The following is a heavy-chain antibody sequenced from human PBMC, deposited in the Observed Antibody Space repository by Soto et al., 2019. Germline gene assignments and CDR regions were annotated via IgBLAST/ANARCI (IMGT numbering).Heavy chain of an antibody. D-gene: IGHD3-22*01. CDR2: IIPIFGTA. Sequence: WASVKVSCKASGGTFSSYAISWVRQAPGQGLEWMGGIIPIFGTANYAQKFQGRVTITADESTSTAYMELSSLRSEDTAVYYCARIDDSSGYYNYYYYYGMDVWGQGTTVTVSS. CDR1: GGTFSSYA. CDR3: ARIDDSSGYYNYYYYYGMDV. J-gene: IGHJ6*02. V-gene: IGHV1-69*13.